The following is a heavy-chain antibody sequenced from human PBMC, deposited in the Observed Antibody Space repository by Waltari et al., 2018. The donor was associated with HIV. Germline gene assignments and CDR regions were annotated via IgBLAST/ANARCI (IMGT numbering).Heavy chain of an antibody. J-gene: IGHJ4*02. Sequence: QVQLVQSGAEVKKPGASVKVSCKASGYTFTSDGISWVRQAPGQGLDWMGWISGYNGKRNQAQKFQGRVSMTTDRSTSTANMERRGVRSEDTAVYYCARVGVSSASGRGLFDYWGQGTLVTVSS. CDR1: GYTFTSDG. CDR2: ISGYNGKR. V-gene: IGHV1-18*01. CDR3: ARVGVSSASGRGLFDY. D-gene: IGHD3-22*01.